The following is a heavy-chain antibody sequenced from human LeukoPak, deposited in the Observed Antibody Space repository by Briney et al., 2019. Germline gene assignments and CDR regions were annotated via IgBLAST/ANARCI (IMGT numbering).Heavy chain of an antibody. D-gene: IGHD3-3*01. V-gene: IGHV4-34*01. J-gene: IGHJ4*02. CDR1: GGSFSGYY. CDR2: INHSGST. Sequence: EPSETLSLTCAVYGGSFSGYYWSWIRQPPGKGLEWIGEINHSGSTNYNPSLKSRVTISVDTSKNQFSLKLSSVTAADTAVYYCARGGDFWSGYYTRGMGDFDYWGQGTLVTVSS. CDR3: ARGGDFWSGYYTRGMGDFDY.